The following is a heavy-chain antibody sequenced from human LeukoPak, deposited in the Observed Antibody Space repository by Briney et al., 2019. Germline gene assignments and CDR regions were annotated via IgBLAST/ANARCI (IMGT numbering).Heavy chain of an antibody. Sequence: ASVKVSCKASGGTFSSYAISWVRQAPGQGLEWKGGIIPIFGTANYAQKFQGRVTIATDESTSTAYMELSSLRSEDTAVYYCARAPAPYCSSTSCLLYYYYYYYMDVWGKGTTVTVSS. D-gene: IGHD2-2*01. J-gene: IGHJ6*03. V-gene: IGHV1-69*05. CDR2: IIPIFGTA. CDR3: ARAPAPYCSSTSCLLYYYYYYYMDV. CDR1: GGTFSSYA.